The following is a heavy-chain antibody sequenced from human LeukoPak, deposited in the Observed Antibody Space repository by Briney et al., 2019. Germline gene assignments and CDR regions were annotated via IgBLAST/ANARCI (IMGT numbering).Heavy chain of an antibody. CDR1: GVTFSIYA. V-gene: IGHV3-23*01. D-gene: IGHD1-14*01. CDR2: ISGSGGST. J-gene: IGHJ4*02. CDR3: AKDLTEPRLTFDY. Sequence: GGSLRLSCAASGVTFSIYAMSWVRQAPGKGLEWVSAISGSGGSTYYADSVKGRFTISRDSSKNTLYLQMNSLRAEDTAVYYCAKDLTEPRLTFDYWGQGTLVTVSS.